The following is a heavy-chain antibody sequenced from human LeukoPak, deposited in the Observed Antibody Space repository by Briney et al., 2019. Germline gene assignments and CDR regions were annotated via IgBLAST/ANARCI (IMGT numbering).Heavy chain of an antibody. J-gene: IGHJ4*02. Sequence: GGSLRLPCASPGFTFRSYWMHWVRQVPGRGLVWVSRISRHGSPTNYADSVEGRFIISRDNAHNTLYLHVRGLRAEDTAVYYCARDDSSGYRCDNWGQGTLVTVCS. CDR1: GFTFRSYW. CDR2: ISRHGSPT. D-gene: IGHD3-22*01. V-gene: IGHV3-74*01. CDR3: ARDDSSGYRCDN.